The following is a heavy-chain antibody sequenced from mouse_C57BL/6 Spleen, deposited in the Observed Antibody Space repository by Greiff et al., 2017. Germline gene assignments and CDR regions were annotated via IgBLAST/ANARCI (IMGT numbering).Heavy chain of an antibody. V-gene: IGHV5-17*01. CDR3: ANGNYNY. J-gene: IGHJ2*01. D-gene: IGHD2-1*01. CDR2: ISSGSSTI. CDR1: GFTFTDYG. Sequence: DVMLVESGGGLVKPGGSLTLSCAASGFTFTDYGMHWVRQAPEKGLEWVAYISSGSSTIYYADTVKGRFTIARDNAKNTLFLQMTSMRSEDTAMYYCANGNYNYWGQGTTLTVSS.